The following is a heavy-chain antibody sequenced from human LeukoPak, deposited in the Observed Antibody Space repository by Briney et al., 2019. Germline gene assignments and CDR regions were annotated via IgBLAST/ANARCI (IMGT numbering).Heavy chain of an antibody. J-gene: IGHJ4*02. CDR1: GFTFSNYA. V-gene: IGHV3-23*01. CDR3: AKDGPYYYGSGSPRGYFDY. D-gene: IGHD3-10*01. Sequence: GGSLRLSCAASGFTFSNYAMSWVRLAPGKGLEWVSVISDNGGSTFYADSVKGRFTISRDNSKNTLYLQMHSLRADDTAVYYCAKDGPYYYGSGSPRGYFDYWGQGTLVTVSS. CDR2: ISDNGGST.